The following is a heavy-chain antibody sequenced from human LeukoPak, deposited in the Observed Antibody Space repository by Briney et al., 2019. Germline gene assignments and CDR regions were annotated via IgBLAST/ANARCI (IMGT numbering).Heavy chain of an antibody. D-gene: IGHD6-19*01. V-gene: IGHV3-21*01. J-gene: IGHJ4*02. CDR3: ARAQVAGTVDY. CDR2: ISSSSSYI. Sequence: GGSLRLSCAASGFTFSSYSMNWVRQAPGKGLEWVSSISSSSSYIYYADSVKGRFTISRDNAKNSLYLHMNSLRAEDTAVYYCARAQVAGTVDYWGQGTLVTVSS. CDR1: GFTFSSYS.